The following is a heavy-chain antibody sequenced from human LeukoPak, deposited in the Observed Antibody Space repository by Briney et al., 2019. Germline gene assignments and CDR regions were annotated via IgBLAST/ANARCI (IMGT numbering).Heavy chain of an antibody. CDR2: IHYSGNT. V-gene: IGHV4-39*01. CDR1: GGSISSNNY. J-gene: IGHJ4*02. CDR3: ARHEVEDGYNAKTLDY. Sequence: SETLSLTCTVSGGSISSNNYWAWIRQPPGMGLEWIGTIHYSGNTYYNPSLRSRVTFSVDTSKNQFSLRLSSVTAADTAVYYCARHEVEDGYNAKTLDYWGQGTLVTVSS. D-gene: IGHD5-24*01.